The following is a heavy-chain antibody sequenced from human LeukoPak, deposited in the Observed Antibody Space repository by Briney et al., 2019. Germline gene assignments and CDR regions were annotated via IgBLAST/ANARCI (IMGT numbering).Heavy chain of an antibody. Sequence: ASVKVSCKASGYTFTGYYMHWVRQAPGQGLEWMGWINPNSGGTNYAQKFQGRVTMTRDTSISTAYMELSRLRSDDTAVYYCARPTLYYYDSSGYYYSPFDYRGQGTLVTVSS. CDR1: GYTFTGYY. V-gene: IGHV1-2*02. J-gene: IGHJ4*02. CDR2: INPNSGGT. CDR3: ARPTLYYYDSSGYYYSPFDY. D-gene: IGHD3-22*01.